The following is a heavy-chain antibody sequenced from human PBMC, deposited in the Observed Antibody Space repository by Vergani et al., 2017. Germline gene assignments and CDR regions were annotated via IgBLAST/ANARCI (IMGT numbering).Heavy chain of an antibody. V-gene: IGHV1-69*01. CDR1: GYTFTSYY. D-gene: IGHD3-9*01. Sequence: QVQLVQSGAEVKKPGASVKVSCKASGYTFTSYYMHWVRQAPGQGLEWMGWIIPIFGTVNYAQNFQGRVTITADESTSTAYMELSSLRSEDTAVYYCARVEVIEAYKYDILTAYLSRSGAFDIWGQGTMVTVSS. J-gene: IGHJ3*02. CDR3: ARVEVIEAYKYDILTAYLSRSGAFDI. CDR2: IIPIFGTV.